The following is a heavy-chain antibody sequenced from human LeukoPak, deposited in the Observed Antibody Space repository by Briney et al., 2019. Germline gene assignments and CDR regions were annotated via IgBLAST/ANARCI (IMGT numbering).Heavy chain of an antibody. D-gene: IGHD5-18*01. J-gene: IGHJ4*02. CDR1: GGSISSGDYY. CDR2: IYYSGST. V-gene: IGHV4-30-4*01. CDR3: ARYSYVPLNFDY. Sequence: PSETLSLTCTVSGGSISSGDYYWSWIRQPPGKGLEWIGYIYYSGSTYYNPSLKSRVTISVDTSKNQFSLKLSSVTAADTAVYYCARYSYVPLNFDYRGQGTLVTVSS.